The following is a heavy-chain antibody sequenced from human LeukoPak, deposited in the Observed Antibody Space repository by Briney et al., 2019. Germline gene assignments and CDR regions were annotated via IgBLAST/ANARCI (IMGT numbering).Heavy chain of an antibody. V-gene: IGHV4-34*01. D-gene: IGHD1-26*01. J-gene: IGHJ4*02. Sequence: SETLSLTCAVYGGSFSGDYWIWIRQTPEKGLEWIGEINHSGITNYNPSFKSRVAISVDTSKNQFSLKLSSVTAADTAIYYCAKAPGWPAGQSGSLLYWGQGTLVTVSS. CDR3: AKAPGWPAGQSGSLLY. CDR2: INHSGIT. CDR1: GGSFSGDY.